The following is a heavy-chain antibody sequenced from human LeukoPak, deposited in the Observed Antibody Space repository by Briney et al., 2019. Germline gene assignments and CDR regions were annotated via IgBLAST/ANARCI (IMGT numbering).Heavy chain of an antibody. CDR2: ISSSSSYI. CDR1: GFTFSSYS. J-gene: IGHJ4*02. V-gene: IGHV3-21*01. Sequence: GGSLRLSCAASGFTFSSYSMNWVRQAPGKGLEWVSSISSSSSYICYADSVKGRFTISRDNAKNSLYLQMNSLRAEDTAVYYCARVRLGELSTIDYWGQGTLVTVSS. D-gene: IGHD3-16*02. CDR3: ARVRLGELSTIDY.